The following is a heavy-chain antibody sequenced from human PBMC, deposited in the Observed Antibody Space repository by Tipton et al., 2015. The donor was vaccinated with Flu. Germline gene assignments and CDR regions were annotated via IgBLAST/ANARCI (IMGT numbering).Heavy chain of an antibody. CDR2: IYPAGGGI. J-gene: IGHJ3*01. D-gene: IGHD1-1*01. CDR1: GYTFTSYN. Sequence: QLVQSGAEVKKPGASVKVSCKASGYTFTSYNMHWVRQAPGQGLEWMGIIYPAGGGISYAQKFQGRVIMTRDKSTGTVHMELSSLRSDDTAMYYCAGDKGGGTYTVEVWCQVTMVTVSS. CDR3: AGDKGGGTYTVEV. V-gene: IGHV1-46*01.